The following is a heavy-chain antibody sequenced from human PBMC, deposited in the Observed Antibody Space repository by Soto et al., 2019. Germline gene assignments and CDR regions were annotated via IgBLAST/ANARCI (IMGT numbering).Heavy chain of an antibody. D-gene: IGHD1-26*01. CDR3: ARGRSGSYLDAFDI. CDR2: ISSSSSYI. V-gene: IGHV3-21*01. J-gene: IGHJ3*02. Sequence: EVQLVESGGGLVKPGGSLRLSCAASGLTFSSYSMNWVRQAPGKGLEWVSSISSSSSYIYYADSVKGRYTICRDNAKNSLYLQMNSLRAEDTAVYYYARGRSGSYLDAFDIWGQGTMVTVSS. CDR1: GLTFSSYS.